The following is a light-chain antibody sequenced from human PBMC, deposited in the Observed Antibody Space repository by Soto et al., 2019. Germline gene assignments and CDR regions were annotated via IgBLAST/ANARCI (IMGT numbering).Light chain of an antibody. Sequence: DIQMTQSPSSLSASAGDRVTITCRASQSISSYLNWYQQKPGKAPKLLIYAASSLQSGVPSRFSGSGSGTDFTLTISSLQPEDFATYFCQQSYGTPRTFGQGTKVEIK. J-gene: IGKJ1*01. V-gene: IGKV1-39*01. CDR1: QSISSY. CDR3: QQSYGTPRT. CDR2: AAS.